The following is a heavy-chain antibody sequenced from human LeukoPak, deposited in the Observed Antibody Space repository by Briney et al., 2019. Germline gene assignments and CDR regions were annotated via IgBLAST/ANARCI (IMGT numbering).Heavy chain of an antibody. D-gene: IGHD1-14*01. CDR3: ARDLPLPIHRGPYFPHAFDI. CDR1: GGSISSHY. V-gene: IGHV4-59*11. J-gene: IGHJ3*02. Sequence: SETLSLTCTVSGGSISSHYWSWIRQPPGKGLEWIGYIYYSGSTNYNPSLKSRVTISVATSKNQFSLKLSSVTAADPAVYYCARDLPLPIHRGPYFPHAFDIWGQGTMVTVSS. CDR2: IYYSGST.